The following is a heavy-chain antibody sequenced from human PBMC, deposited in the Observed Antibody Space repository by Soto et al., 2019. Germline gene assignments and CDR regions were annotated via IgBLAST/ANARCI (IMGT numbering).Heavy chain of an antibody. CDR3: ARHYSPGDRVGCFWV. J-gene: IGHJ4*02. CDR1: GYSFTSYW. V-gene: IGHV5-10-1*01. CDR2: IDPSDSYT. D-gene: IGHD3-3*01. Sequence: PGESLKISCKGSGYSFTSYWISWVRQVPGKGLEWMGRIDPSDSYTNYSPSFQGHVTISADKSISTAYLQWSSLKASDTAMYYCARHYSPGDRVGCFWVWGQGTLVTVSS.